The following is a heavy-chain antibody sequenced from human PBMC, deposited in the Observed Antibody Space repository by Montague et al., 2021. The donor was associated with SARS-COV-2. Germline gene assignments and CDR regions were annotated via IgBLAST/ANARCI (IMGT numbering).Heavy chain of an antibody. CDR3: ARWGLNNAFDI. CDR2: IDFTGXT. CDR1: GDSISRSHYF. Sequence: SETLSLTCSVSGDSISRSHYFWAWIRQPPGMGLEWIGSIDFTGXTXYXXSLKSRVTISIDTSKNHFSLRLSSVTAADSAVFYCARWGLNNAFDIWGLGTMITISS. J-gene: IGHJ3*02. V-gene: IGHV4-39*02. D-gene: IGHD1/OR15-1a*01.